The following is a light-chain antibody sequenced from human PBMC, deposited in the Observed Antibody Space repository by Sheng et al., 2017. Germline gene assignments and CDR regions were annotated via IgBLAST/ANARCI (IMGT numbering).Light chain of an antibody. Sequence: QSALTQPPSVSGSPGQSVTISCTGTSSDVGSYSRVSWYQQPPGTAPKLMIFEVRNRPSGVPDRFSGSKSGNTASLTISGLQAEDEAEYYCSSYTSSSVVFGGGTKLTVL. CDR2: EVR. CDR3: SSYTSSSVV. V-gene: IGLV2-18*02. CDR1: SSDVGSYSR. J-gene: IGLJ2*01.